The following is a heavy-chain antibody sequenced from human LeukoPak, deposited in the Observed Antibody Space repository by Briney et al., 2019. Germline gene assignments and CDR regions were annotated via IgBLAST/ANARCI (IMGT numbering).Heavy chain of an antibody. J-gene: IGHJ6*02. CDR1: GGSISGYY. Sequence: PSETLSLTCTASGGSISGYYWNWIRQPPGKGLEWIGYIYYSGSTNYNPSLKSRVTISVDTSKNQFSLNLSSVIAADTAVYYCAKYDFWSGYPLGVWGQGTTVTVSS. CDR2: IYYSGST. V-gene: IGHV4-59*01. D-gene: IGHD3-3*01. CDR3: AKYDFWSGYPLGV.